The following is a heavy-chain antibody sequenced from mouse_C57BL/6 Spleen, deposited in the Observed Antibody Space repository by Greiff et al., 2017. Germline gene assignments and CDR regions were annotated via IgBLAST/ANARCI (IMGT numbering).Heavy chain of an antibody. CDR2: LDPSDSYT. CDR1: GYTFTSYW. Sequence: QVQLQQPGAELVMPGASVKLSCKASGYTFTSYWMHWVKQRPGQGLEWIGELDPSDSYTNYNQKFKGKSTLTVDKSSSTAYMQLSSLTSEDSAVYYCARGGITTVVAHFGYWGQGTTLTVS. V-gene: IGHV1-69*01. D-gene: IGHD1-1*01. J-gene: IGHJ2*01. CDR3: ARGGITTVVAHFGY.